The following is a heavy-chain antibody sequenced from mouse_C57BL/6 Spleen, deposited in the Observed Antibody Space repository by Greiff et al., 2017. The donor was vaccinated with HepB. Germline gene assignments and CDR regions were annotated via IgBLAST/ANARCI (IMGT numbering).Heavy chain of an antibody. V-gene: IGHV1-64*01. CDR3: ARERDDDWAMDD. Sequence: QVHVKQPGAELVKPGASVKLSCKASGYTFTSYWMHWVKQRPGQGLEWIGMIHPNSGSTNYNEKFKSKATLTVDKSSSTAYMQLSSLTAEDSAVYYCARERDDDWAMDDWGQGTSVTVSS. CDR2: IHPNSGST. J-gene: IGHJ4*01. CDR1: GYTFTSYW. D-gene: IGHD2-4*01.